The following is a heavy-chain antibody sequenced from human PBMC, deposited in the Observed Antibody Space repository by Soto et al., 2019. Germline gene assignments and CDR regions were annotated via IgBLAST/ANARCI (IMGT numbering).Heavy chain of an antibody. V-gene: IGHV1-69*13. D-gene: IGHD2-21*01. CDR3: ASGDCYSGNSYYYYPMDV. CDR1: GGTFSNYA. CDR2: IISMLRTA. Sequence: SVKVSCKVSGGTFSNYAISWVRQAPGQGLEWMGGIISMLRTAHYAQKFQGRVTITADEITSTAHVELSSLRSDDTAVYHCASGDCYSGNSYYYYPMDVWGQGTTVTVSS. J-gene: IGHJ6*01.